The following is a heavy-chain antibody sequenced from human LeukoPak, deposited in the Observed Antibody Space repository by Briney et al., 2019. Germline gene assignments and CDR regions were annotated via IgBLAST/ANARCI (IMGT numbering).Heavy chain of an antibody. Sequence: KSSETLSLTCNFSSASFSSYYWSWIRQPPGKGLEWIGYIYYSGSTKYNPSLESRVHISIDTPKNQFSLKLSSVTAADTAVYYCAKMTHYDFCSGYYRFDYWGQGTLVTVSS. CDR1: SASFSSYY. D-gene: IGHD3-3*01. V-gene: IGHV4-59*08. CDR3: AKMTHYDFCSGYYRFDY. J-gene: IGHJ4*02. CDR2: IYYSGST.